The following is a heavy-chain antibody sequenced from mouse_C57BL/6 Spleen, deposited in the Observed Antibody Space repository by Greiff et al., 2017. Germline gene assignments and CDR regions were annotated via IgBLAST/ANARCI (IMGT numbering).Heavy chain of an antibody. CDR2: IHPNSGST. D-gene: IGHD1-1*01. CDR3: ARLGGYGSSYEYFDV. V-gene: IGHV1-64*01. Sequence: QVQLQQPGAELVKPGASVKLSCKASGYTFTSYWMHWVKQRPGQGLEWIGMIHPNSGSTNYNEKFKSKATLTVDKSSSTAYMQLSSLTSEDSAVYYCARLGGYGSSYEYFDVWGTGTTVTVSS. CDR1: GYTFTSYW. J-gene: IGHJ1*03.